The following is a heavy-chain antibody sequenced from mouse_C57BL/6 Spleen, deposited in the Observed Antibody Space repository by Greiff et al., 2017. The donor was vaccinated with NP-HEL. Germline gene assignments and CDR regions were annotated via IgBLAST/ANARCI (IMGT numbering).Heavy chain of an antibody. Sequence: EVMLVESGGDLVKPGGSLKLSCAASGFTFSSYGMSWVRQTPDKRLEWVATISSGGSYTYYPDSVKGRFTISRDNAKNTLYLQMSSLKSEDTAMYYCAKSGYYGSSYYYAMDYWGQGTSVTVSS. V-gene: IGHV5-6*02. J-gene: IGHJ4*01. D-gene: IGHD1-1*01. CDR2: ISSGGSYT. CDR3: AKSGYYGSSYYYAMDY. CDR1: GFTFSSYG.